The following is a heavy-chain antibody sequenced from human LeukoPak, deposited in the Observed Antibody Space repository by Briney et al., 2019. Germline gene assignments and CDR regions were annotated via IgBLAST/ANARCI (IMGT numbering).Heavy chain of an antibody. CDR1: GGSFSGYY. V-gene: IGHV4-34*01. Sequence: SETLSLTCAVYGGSFSGYYWSWIRQPPGKGLEWIGEINHSGSTNYNPSLKSRVTISVDTSKNQFSLMLSSVTAADTAVYYCARSRASYYHFWSGYTNGGYYFDYWGQGTLVTVSS. D-gene: IGHD3-3*01. J-gene: IGHJ4*02. CDR2: INHSGST. CDR3: ARSRASYYHFWSGYTNGGYYFDY.